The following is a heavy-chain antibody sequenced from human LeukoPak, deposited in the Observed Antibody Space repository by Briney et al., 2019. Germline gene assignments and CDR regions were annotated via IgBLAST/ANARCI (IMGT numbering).Heavy chain of an antibody. J-gene: IGHJ4*02. Sequence: SETLSLTCAVYGGSFSSYYWGWIRQPPGKGLEWIGGIYYSGSTYYNPSLKSRVTISVDTSKNQFSLKLSSVTAADTAVYYCARRFGGATRYFDYWGQGTLVTVSS. D-gene: IGHD1-26*01. CDR1: GGSFSSYY. V-gene: IGHV4-39*01. CDR3: ARRFGGATRYFDY. CDR2: IYYSGST.